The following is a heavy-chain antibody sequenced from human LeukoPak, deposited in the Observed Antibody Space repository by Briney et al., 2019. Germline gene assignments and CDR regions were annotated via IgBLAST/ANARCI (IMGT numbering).Heavy chain of an antibody. J-gene: IGHJ4*02. Sequence: GASVKVSCKASGYTFTGYYMHWVRQAPGQGLDWMGWIHPNSGGTNHAQKFQGRVTMTRDTSISTAYMELSRLRSDDTAVYYCAREGDGDFLDYWGQGTLVTVSS. CDR3: AREGDGDFLDY. D-gene: IGHD3-16*01. CDR1: GYTFTGYY. V-gene: IGHV1-2*02. CDR2: IHPNSGGT.